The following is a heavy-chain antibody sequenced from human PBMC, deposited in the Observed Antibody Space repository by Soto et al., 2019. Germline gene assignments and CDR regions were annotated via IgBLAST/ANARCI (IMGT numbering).Heavy chain of an antibody. CDR2: ISYDGSNK. CDR3: ARAITMIVVVTPIDY. D-gene: IGHD3-22*01. CDR1: GFTFSSYA. J-gene: IGHJ4*02. V-gene: IGHV3-30-3*01. Sequence: PGGSLRLSCAASGFTFSSYAMHWVRQAPGKGLEWVAVISYDGSNKYYADSVKGRFTISRDNSKNTLYLQMNSLRAEDTAVYYCARAITMIVVVTPIDYWGQGTLVTVS.